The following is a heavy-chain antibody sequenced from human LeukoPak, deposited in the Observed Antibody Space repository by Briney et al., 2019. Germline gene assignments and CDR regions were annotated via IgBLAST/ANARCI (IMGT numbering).Heavy chain of an antibody. Sequence: GGSLRLSCAASGFTFSSYSMNWVRQAPGKGLEWVSSISSSSSYIYYADSVKGRFTISRDNAKNSLYLQMNSLRAEDTAVYYCARSGALGDWFDPWGQGTLVTVSS. D-gene: IGHD3-10*01. CDR1: GFTFSSYS. V-gene: IGHV3-21*04. J-gene: IGHJ5*02. CDR3: ARSGALGDWFDP. CDR2: ISSSSSYI.